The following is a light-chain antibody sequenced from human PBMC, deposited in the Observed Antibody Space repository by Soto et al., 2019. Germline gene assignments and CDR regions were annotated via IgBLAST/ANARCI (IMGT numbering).Light chain of an antibody. V-gene: IGLV2-14*01. J-gene: IGLJ2*01. Sequence: QSALTQPASESGSPGQSITISCTGTSSDVGDYNYVSWYQQHPGKAPKLMIYDVSNRPSGVSNRFSGSKSGNTASLTISGLQAEDEADYYCSSYTSSSTLVVFGGGTKLTVL. CDR3: SSYTSSSTLVV. CDR1: SSDVGDYNY. CDR2: DVS.